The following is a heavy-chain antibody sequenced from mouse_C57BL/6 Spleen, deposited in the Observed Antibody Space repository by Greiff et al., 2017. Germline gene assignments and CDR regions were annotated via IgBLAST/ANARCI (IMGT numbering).Heavy chain of an antibody. CDR3: ARDYGNYGYAMDY. D-gene: IGHD2-1*01. CDR1: GFTFSSYG. V-gene: IGHV5-6*01. J-gene: IGHJ4*01. Sequence: EVQRVESGGDLVKPGGSLKLSCAASGFTFSSYGMSWVRQTPDKRLEWVATISSGGSYTYYPDSVKGRVTISRDNAKNTLYLQMSSLKSEDTAMYYCARDYGNYGYAMDYWGQGTSVTVSS. CDR2: ISSGGSYT.